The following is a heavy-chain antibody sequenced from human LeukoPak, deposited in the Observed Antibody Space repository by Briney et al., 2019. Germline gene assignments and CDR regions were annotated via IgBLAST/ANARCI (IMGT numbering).Heavy chain of an antibody. V-gene: IGHV3-23*01. J-gene: IGHJ4*02. CDR2: ISGSGGST. CDR3: ASTLPRYCSSTSCPRVFDY. D-gene: IGHD2-2*01. Sequence: GGCLRLSCAASGFTFSSYGMSWVRQAPGKGLEWVSAISGSGGSTYYADSVKGRFTISRDNSKNTLYLQMNSLRAEDTAVYYCASTLPRYCSSTSCPRVFDYWGQGTLVTVSS. CDR1: GFTFSSYG.